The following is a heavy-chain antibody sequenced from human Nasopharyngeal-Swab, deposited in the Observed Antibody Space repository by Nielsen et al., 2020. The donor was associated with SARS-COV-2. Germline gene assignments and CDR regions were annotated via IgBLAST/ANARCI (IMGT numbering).Heavy chain of an antibody. CDR1: GGSISSYY. CDR2: IYTSGST. D-gene: IGHD5-18*01. Sequence: SETLSLTCTVSGGSISSYYWSWIRQPAGKGLEWIGRIYTSGSTNYNPPLKSRVTMSVDTSKNQFSLKLSSVTAADTAVYYCARVTAMAPGHYFDYWGQGTLVTVSS. V-gene: IGHV4-4*07. J-gene: IGHJ4*02. CDR3: ARVTAMAPGHYFDY.